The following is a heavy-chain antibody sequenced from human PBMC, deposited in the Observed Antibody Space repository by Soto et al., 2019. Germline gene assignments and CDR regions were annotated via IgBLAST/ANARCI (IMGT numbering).Heavy chain of an antibody. J-gene: IGHJ5*02. CDR3: ARISGRYCISTSCIGFDP. Sequence: QVQLVQSGAEVKKPGASVKVSCKASGYTFTSYDINWVRQATGQGLEWMGWMNPNSGNTGYAQKFQGRVTMTRNTSISTAYMELSSLRSEDTAVYYCARISGRYCISTSCIGFDPWGQGTLVTVSS. D-gene: IGHD2-2*01. V-gene: IGHV1-8*01. CDR1: GYTFTSYD. CDR2: MNPNSGNT.